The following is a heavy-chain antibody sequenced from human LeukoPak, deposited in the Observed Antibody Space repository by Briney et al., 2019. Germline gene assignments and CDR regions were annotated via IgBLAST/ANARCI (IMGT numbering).Heavy chain of an antibody. CDR1: GGSISSGDYY. Sequence: PSETLSLTCTVSGGSISSGDYYWSWIRQPPGKGLEWIGYIYYSGSTYYNPSLKSRVTISVDTSKNQFSLKLSSVTAADTAVYYCARDQYYYDSSGSHNWFDPWGQGTLVTVSS. V-gene: IGHV4-30-4*01. CDR2: IYYSGST. J-gene: IGHJ5*02. D-gene: IGHD3-22*01. CDR3: ARDQYYYDSSGSHNWFDP.